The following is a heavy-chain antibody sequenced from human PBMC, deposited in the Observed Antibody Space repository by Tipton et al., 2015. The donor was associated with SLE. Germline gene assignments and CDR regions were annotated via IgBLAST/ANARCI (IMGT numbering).Heavy chain of an antibody. CDR3: ARAPTISVAGTTDPFGMDV. V-gene: IGHV3-21*01. CDR2: ISSTGIYI. CDR1: GFTFSYYN. Sequence: GSLRLSCTASGFTFSYYNMNWVRQAPGEGLEWVSSISSTGIYIYNADSLKGRFTISRDNAKNSLYLQMRSLRVEDTGIYYCARAPTISVAGTTDPFGMDVWGPGTRVTVSS. J-gene: IGHJ6*02. D-gene: IGHD6-19*01.